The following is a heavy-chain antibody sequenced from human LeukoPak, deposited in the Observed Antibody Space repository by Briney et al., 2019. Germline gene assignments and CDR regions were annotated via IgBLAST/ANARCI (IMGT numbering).Heavy chain of an antibody. V-gene: IGHV3-30*02. CDR2: IRYDGSKK. D-gene: IGHD1-26*01. CDR1: GFTFSSYG. J-gene: IGHJ4*02. Sequence: GGSLRLSCAASGFTFSSYGMHLVRQAPGMGLEWVTFIRYDGSKKYYADSVKGRFTISRDNSKNTLYLQMNSLRAEDTAVYYCAKDLRAGSLEYFDYWGQGTLVTVSS. CDR3: AKDLRAGSLEYFDY.